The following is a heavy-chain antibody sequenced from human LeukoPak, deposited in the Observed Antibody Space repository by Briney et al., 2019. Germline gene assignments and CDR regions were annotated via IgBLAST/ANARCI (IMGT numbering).Heavy chain of an antibody. D-gene: IGHD3-10*01. J-gene: IGHJ4*02. CDR2: IYPGDSDT. CDR3: ARRGYGSGNYYYPN. V-gene: IGHV5-51*01. CDR1: GYSFTNHY. Sequence: GDSLKISCKGSGYSFTNHYIGWVRLMPGKGLEWMGIIYPGDSDTRYSPSIQGQVTISADKSISTAYLQWSSLKASDTAMYYCARRGYGSGNYYYPNWGQGTLGTVSS.